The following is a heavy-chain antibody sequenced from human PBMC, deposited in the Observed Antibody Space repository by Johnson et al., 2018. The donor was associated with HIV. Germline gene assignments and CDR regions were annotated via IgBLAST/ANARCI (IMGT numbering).Heavy chain of an antibody. CDR3: AKSQDRSAHGYDFDL. CDR2: ISYDGTHK. D-gene: IGHD5-12*01. V-gene: IGHV3-30-3*01. J-gene: IGHJ3*01. CDR1: GFTFSSYA. Sequence: HVQLVESGVNLVQPGRSLRLSCAASGFTFSSYAMHWVRQAPGKGLEWVAVISYDGTHKYYAYSVKGRFTITRDNIKNMLFLQMNSLRAEDTAVYYCAKSQDRSAHGYDFDLWGQGTVVTVSS.